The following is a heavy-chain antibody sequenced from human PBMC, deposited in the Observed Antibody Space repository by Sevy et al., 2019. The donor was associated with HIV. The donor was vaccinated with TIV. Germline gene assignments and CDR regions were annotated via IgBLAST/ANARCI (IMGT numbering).Heavy chain of an antibody. Sequence: GESLKISCAASGFTFSDYYMNWVRQAPGKGLEWVSSISGRSSYIHYADSVRGRFTISRDNAKNSLYLQMNSLRADDTAVYFCARDGGCSSTSCLIYFDSWGQGALVTVSS. D-gene: IGHD2-2*01. CDR1: GFTFSDYY. CDR2: ISGRSSYI. V-gene: IGHV3-21*06. CDR3: ARDGGCSSTSCLIYFDS. J-gene: IGHJ4*02.